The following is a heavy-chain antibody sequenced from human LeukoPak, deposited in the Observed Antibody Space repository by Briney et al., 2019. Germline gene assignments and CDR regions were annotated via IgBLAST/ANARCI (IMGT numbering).Heavy chain of an antibody. CDR1: GGSISSYY. V-gene: IGHV4-59*08. Sequence: SETLSLTCAVSGGSISSYYWSWIRHPPGKGLEWIGYIYYSGSTNYNPSLKSRVTISVDTSKNQFSLKLSSMTATDTAVYYCARQPDYYYGMDVWGQRTTVTVSS. J-gene: IGHJ6*02. CDR3: ARQPDYYYGMDV. D-gene: IGHD2-2*01. CDR2: IYYSGST.